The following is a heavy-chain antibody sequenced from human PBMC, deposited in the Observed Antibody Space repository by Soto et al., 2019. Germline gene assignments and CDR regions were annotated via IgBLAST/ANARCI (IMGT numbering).Heavy chain of an antibody. CDR3: ATDSNYDVSNSV. V-gene: IGHV1-69*13. D-gene: IGHD3-3*01. CDR1: GGTLNNYA. Sequence: SVKVSCKASGGTLNNYAINWVRQAPGQGLEWMGGILPVSAPPDYAQKFQGRVSITADHSTSTVYMELSRLKSDDTAVYFCATDSNYDVSNSVWGQGTLVTVSS. J-gene: IGHJ4*02. CDR2: ILPVSAPP.